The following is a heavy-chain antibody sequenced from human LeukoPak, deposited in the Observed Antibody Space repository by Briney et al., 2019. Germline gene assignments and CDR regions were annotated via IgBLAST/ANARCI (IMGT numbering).Heavy chain of an antibody. D-gene: IGHD5-12*01. V-gene: IGHV3-48*01. Sequence: GGSLRLSCAASGFTFSTYSMNWVRQAPGKGLEWVSYISSSLSTIYYADSVKGRFTISRDNAKNSLYLQMSSLRREDTAVYFCVRGPRYSGFDYFDYWGQGTLVTVSS. CDR2: ISSSLSTI. CDR3: VRGPRYSGFDYFDY. CDR1: GFTFSTYS. J-gene: IGHJ4*02.